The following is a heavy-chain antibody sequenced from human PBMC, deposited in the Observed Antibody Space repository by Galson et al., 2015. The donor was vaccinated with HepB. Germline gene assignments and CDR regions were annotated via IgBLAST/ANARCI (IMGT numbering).Heavy chain of an antibody. CDR3: AKDVAVGATVGNFDY. J-gene: IGHJ4*02. D-gene: IGHD1-26*01. CDR2: ISYDGSNK. CDR1: GFTFSSYG. Sequence: SLRLSCAASGFTFSSYGMHWVRQAPGKGLEWVAVISYDGSNKYYADSEKGRFTISRDNSRNTLYLEMNSLRPEDTAVYFCAKDVAVGATVGNFDYWGQGTLVTVSS. V-gene: IGHV3-30*18.